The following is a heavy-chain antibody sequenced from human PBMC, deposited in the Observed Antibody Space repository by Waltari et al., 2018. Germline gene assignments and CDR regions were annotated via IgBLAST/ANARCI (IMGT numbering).Heavy chain of an antibody. CDR2: IFDSGST. Sequence: QLQLQESGPGLVKPSETLSLTCSVSGGSIGTGTVYWGWIRQPPGKGLEWIGTIFDSGSTLYNPSLDSRATISIDTSKNQFSLKWNSVTAADAAVYYCARHFPDYQTYYYGMDVWGQGTTVTVSS. D-gene: IGHD4-17*01. CDR1: GGSIGTGTVY. CDR3: ARHFPDYQTYYYGMDV. J-gene: IGHJ6*02. V-gene: IGHV4-39*01.